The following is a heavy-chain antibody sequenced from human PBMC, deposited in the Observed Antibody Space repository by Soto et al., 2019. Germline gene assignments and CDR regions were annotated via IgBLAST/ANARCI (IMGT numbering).Heavy chain of an antibody. V-gene: IGHV1-3*01. CDR2: INAGNGNT. CDR1: EYTFTSYA. D-gene: IGHD5-18*01. CDR3: ARDPGYSYGYN. J-gene: IGHJ4*02. Sequence: ASVKVSCKASEYTFTSYAMHWVRQAPGQRLEWMGWINAGNGNTKYSQKFQSRVTITRDTSASTAYMELSSLRSEDTAVYYCARDPGYSYGYNWGQGTLVTVSS.